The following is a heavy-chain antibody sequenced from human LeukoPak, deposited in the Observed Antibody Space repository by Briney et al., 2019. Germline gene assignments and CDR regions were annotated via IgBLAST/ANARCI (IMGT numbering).Heavy chain of an antibody. D-gene: IGHD2-21*02. CDR3: ARESYCGGDCYSDYYYCYGMDV. Sequence: PSETLSLTCTVSGGSISSYYWSWIRQPPGKGLEWIGYIYYSGSTNYNPSLKSRVTISVDTSKNQFSLKLSSVTAADTAVYYCARESYCGGDCYSDYYYCYGMDVWGQGTTVTVSS. J-gene: IGHJ6*02. CDR1: GGSISSYY. V-gene: IGHV4-59*01. CDR2: IYYSGST.